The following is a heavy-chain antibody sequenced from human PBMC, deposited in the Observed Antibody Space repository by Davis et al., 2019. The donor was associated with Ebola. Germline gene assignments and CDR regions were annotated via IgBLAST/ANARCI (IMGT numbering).Heavy chain of an antibody. D-gene: IGHD4-23*01. CDR1: GGTFSSYA. V-gene: IGHV1-69*06. J-gene: IGHJ4*02. CDR3: ARGSSHLRWYYFDY. Sequence: SVKVSCKASGGTFSSYAISWVRQAPGQGLEWMGGIIPIFGTSNYAQKFQGRVTITADKSTSTAYMELSSLRSEDTAVYYCARGSSHLRWYYFDYWGQGTLVTVSS. CDR2: IIPIFGTS.